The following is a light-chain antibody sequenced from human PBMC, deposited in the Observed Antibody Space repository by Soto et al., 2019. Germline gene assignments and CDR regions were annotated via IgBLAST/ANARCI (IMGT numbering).Light chain of an antibody. J-gene: IGKJ1*01. CDR2: AAS. CDR1: QSISSY. Sequence: DIQMTRSPSSLSASVGDRVTITCRASQSISSYLNWYQQKPGKAPKLLIYAASSLQSGVPSRFSGSGSGTDFTLNISSLQPEDFATYYCQQSYSTPPTFGQGTKVEIK. CDR3: QQSYSTPPT. V-gene: IGKV1-39*01.